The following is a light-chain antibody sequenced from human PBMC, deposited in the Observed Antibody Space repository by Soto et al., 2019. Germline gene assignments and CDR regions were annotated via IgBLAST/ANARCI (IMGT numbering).Light chain of an antibody. V-gene: IGLV2-8*01. J-gene: IGLJ1*01. CDR3: NAQADNGKHV. CDR1: SNDVGHSSF. CDR2: EVS. Sequence: QSALTQPPSASGSPGQSVTISCTGNSNDVGHSSFISWYQQHPGKGPKLIIYEVSKRPSGVSDRFSGSKSGNTASLSVSGLQDEDEADYFCNAQADNGKHVFRTGTKLTVL.